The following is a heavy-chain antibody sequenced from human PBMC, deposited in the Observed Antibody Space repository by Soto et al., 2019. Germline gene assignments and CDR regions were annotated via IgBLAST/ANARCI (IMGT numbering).Heavy chain of an antibody. CDR2: INHSGST. J-gene: IGHJ4*02. V-gene: IGHV4-34*01. CDR1: GGPFNGYF. Sequence: SEALSLTCAVYGGPFNGYFWSWIRQPPGKGLEWIGEINHSGSTTYNPSLKSRVTISIDTSRNQFSLRLTSVTAADTAVYYCARGGIAARILDYWGLGTLVT. D-gene: IGHD6-6*01. CDR3: ARGGIAARILDY.